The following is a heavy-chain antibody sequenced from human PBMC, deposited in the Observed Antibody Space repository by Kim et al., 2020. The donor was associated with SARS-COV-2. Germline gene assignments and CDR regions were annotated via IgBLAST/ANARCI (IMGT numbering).Heavy chain of an antibody. Sequence: GESLKISCKGSGYSFTSYWISWVRQMPGKGLEWMGRIDPSDSYTNYSPSFQGHVTISADKSISTAYLQWSSLKASDTAMYYCASRQPTLAYCGGDCYSGDYGMDVWGQGTTVTVSS. J-gene: IGHJ6*02. V-gene: IGHV5-10-1*01. D-gene: IGHD2-21*02. CDR2: IDPSDSYT. CDR1: GYSFTSYW. CDR3: ASRQPTLAYCGGDCYSGDYGMDV.